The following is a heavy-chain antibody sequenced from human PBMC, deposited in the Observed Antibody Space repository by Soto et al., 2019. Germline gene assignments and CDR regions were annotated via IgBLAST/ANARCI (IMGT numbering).Heavy chain of an antibody. D-gene: IGHD2-2*02. CDR3: ARGGEVVPAAILWFDP. CDR1: GGTFSSYA. Sequence: ASVKVSCKASGGTFSSYAISWVRQAPGQGLEWMGGIIPIFGTANYAQKFQGRVTITADESTSTAYMELSSLRSEDTAVYYCARGGEVVPAAILWFDPWGQGTLVTVSS. CDR2: IIPIFGTA. V-gene: IGHV1-69*13. J-gene: IGHJ5*02.